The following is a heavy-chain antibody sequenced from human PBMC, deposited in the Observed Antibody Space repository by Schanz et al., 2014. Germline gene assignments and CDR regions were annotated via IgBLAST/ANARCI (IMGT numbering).Heavy chain of an antibody. D-gene: IGHD2-8*02. CDR3: ARELVRYFAY. J-gene: IGHJ4*02. CDR1: GGTFSSYT. CDR2: INPNSGAT. Sequence: QVHLVQSGAEVKKPGASVKVSCKASGGTFSSYTISWVRQAPGQGLEWMGQINPNSGATIYAQNFQGRVTMTRDSSISTAYMELSRLRSDDTAVYYCARELVRYFAYWGQGTLVTVAS. V-gene: IGHV1-2*06.